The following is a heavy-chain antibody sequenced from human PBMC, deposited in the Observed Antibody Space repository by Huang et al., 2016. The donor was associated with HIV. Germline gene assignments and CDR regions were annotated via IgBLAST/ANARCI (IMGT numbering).Heavy chain of an antibody. CDR3: ARLLLYSIHWFDP. CDR2: IYYSGNT. J-gene: IGHJ5*02. D-gene: IGHD4-4*01. V-gene: IGHV4-39*01. CDR1: GGSISRSTYY. Sequence: QLQLQESGPGLVKPSETLSLTCTVSGGSISRSTYYWGWIRQPPGKGLEWIGTIYYSGNTHYNPSLKSRVTISADTSKNQFSLRLNSVTAADTAVYYCARLLLYSIHWFDPWGQGTLVTVAS.